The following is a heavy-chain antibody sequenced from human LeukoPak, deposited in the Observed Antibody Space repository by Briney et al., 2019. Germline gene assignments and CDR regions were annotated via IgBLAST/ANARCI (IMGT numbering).Heavy chain of an antibody. CDR3: ASKDYGDYAY. CDR1: GGSISSGGYY. Sequence: SQTLSLTCTVSGGSISSGGYYWSWIRQPPGKGLEWIGYIYHSGSTYYNPSLKSRVTISVDRSKNQFSLKLSSVTAADTAVYYCASKDYGDYAYWGQGTLVTVSS. CDR2: IYHSGST. J-gene: IGHJ4*02. D-gene: IGHD4-17*01. V-gene: IGHV4-30-2*01.